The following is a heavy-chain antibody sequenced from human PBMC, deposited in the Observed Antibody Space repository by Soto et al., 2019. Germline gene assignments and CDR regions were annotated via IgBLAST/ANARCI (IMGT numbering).Heavy chain of an antibody. D-gene: IGHD6-13*01. V-gene: IGHV3-23*01. CDR3: AKMGDSSSEGYLFDP. Sequence: GGSLRLSCAASGFTFSSYAMSWVRQAPGKGLEWVSAISGSGGSTYYAGSVKGRFTISRDNSKNTLYLQMNSLRAEDTAVYYCAKMGDSSSEGYLFDPWGQGTLVTVSS. CDR1: GFTFSSYA. CDR2: ISGSGGST. J-gene: IGHJ5*02.